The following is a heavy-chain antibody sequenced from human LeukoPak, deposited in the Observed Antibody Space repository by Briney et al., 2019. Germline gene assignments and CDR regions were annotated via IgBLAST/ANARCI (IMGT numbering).Heavy chain of an antibody. J-gene: IGHJ4*02. V-gene: IGHV5-51*01. CDR1: GYSFSSYW. D-gene: IGHD3-10*01. Sequence: GEPLKISCKGSGYSFSSYWIGWVRQMPEKGLQWMGIIYPGDSHPRHSPSSQGQVTISADKSITTAYLQWSSLKTSDTAIYYCVRGFGELSSFDYWGQGALVTVSS. CDR3: VRGFGELSSFDY. CDR2: IYPGDSHP.